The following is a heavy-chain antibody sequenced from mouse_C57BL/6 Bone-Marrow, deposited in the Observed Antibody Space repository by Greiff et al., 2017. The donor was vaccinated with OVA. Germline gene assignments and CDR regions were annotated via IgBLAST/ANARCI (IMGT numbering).Heavy chain of an antibody. Sequence: QVQLQQSGAELARPGASVKLSCKASGYTFTSYGISWVKQRTGQGLEWIGEIYPRSGNTYYNEKFKGKATLTADKSSSTAYMELRSLTSEDSAVYFCARGHYYGSSYPDAMDYWGQGTSVTVSS. CDR3: ARGHYYGSSYPDAMDY. D-gene: IGHD1-1*01. CDR1: GYTFTSYG. V-gene: IGHV1-81*01. CDR2: IYPRSGNT. J-gene: IGHJ4*01.